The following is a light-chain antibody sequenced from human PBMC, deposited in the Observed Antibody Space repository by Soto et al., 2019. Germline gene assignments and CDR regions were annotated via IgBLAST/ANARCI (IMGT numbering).Light chain of an antibody. Sequence: EIVLTQSPATLSSFPVDRVTLSCMASQSVSSYLAWYQQKPGQAPRLLIYDASNRATGIPARFSGSGSGTDFTLTISSLEPEDFAVYYCQQRSNWSITFGQGTRLEIK. CDR3: QQRSNWSIT. CDR2: DAS. CDR1: QSVSSY. V-gene: IGKV3-11*01. J-gene: IGKJ5*01.